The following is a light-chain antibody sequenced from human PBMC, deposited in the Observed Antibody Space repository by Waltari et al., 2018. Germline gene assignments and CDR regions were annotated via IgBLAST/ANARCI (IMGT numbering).Light chain of an antibody. CDR1: SGHSSNV. CDR2: VNSDGSH. V-gene: IGLV4-69*01. CDR3: QTGGHGTWM. Sequence: QLVLTQSPSASASLGASVKLTCTLNSGHSSNVVAWLQQQSEKGPRYLMKVNSDGSHSKGDEIPDRFSGSSSGAERYLTISSVQSEDEADYYCQTGGHGTWMFGGGTKLTVL. J-gene: IGLJ3*02.